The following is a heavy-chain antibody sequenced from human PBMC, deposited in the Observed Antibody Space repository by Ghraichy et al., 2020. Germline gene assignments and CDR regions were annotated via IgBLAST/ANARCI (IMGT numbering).Heavy chain of an antibody. D-gene: IGHD4-17*01. CDR2: INHSGST. CDR3: AKKGGYGDYPNWFDP. J-gene: IGHJ5*02. CDR1: GGSFSGYY. V-gene: IGHV4-34*01. Sequence: ESLNISCAVYGGSFSGYYWSWIRQPPGKGLEWIGEINHSGSTNYNPSLESRVTISVDTTKNQFSLKLSSVTAADTAVYYCAKKGGYGDYPNWFDPWGQGTLVTVSP.